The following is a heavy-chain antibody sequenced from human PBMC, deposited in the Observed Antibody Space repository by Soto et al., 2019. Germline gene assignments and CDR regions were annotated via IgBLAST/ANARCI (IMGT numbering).Heavy chain of an antibody. V-gene: IGHV3-30*18. CDR3: AKGGRQWLVTSDFNY. Sequence: VQLVASGGGVVQPGRSLRLSCAASGFTFSDYAMHWVRQAPGKGLEWVAVVSHDGRNTHYADSVKGRFTISRDSSKNTVSLEMTSRRAEDTAVYYCAKGGRQWLVTSDFNYWGQGALVTVSS. CDR1: GFTFSDYA. J-gene: IGHJ4*02. CDR2: VSHDGRNT. D-gene: IGHD6-19*01.